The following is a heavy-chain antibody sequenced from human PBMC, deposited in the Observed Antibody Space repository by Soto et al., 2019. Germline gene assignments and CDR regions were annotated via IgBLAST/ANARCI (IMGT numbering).Heavy chain of an antibody. D-gene: IGHD2-15*01. J-gene: IGHJ3*02. V-gene: IGHV3-23*01. CDR2: ISGSGDSI. Sequence: EVQLWESGGGLVQPGGSLRLSCAASGSTFSSYAMSWVRQAPGKGLEWVSVISGSGDSIHYADSVKGRFTISRDNSKNTLYLQMNSLRAEDTAVYYCARELAYCSGGNCYMEGAFDIWGQGTMVTVSS. CDR3: ARELAYCSGGNCYMEGAFDI. CDR1: GSTFSSYA.